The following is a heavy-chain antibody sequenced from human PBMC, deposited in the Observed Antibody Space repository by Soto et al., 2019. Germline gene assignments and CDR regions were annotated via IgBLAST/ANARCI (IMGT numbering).Heavy chain of an antibody. CDR2: IRSKSDGGTT. CDR1: GVTLTDVW. J-gene: IGHJ4*02. V-gene: IGHV3-15*07. Sequence: EVQLVESGGNLVKPGGSLRLSCVVSGVTLTDVWMNWVRQAPGKGLEWVGRIRSKSDGGTTDYAAPVKGRFTVSRDDSKNTLFLQMSSLKSEDTAVYCCSYGYAQYFNSWGQGTLVTVSS. CDR3: SYGYAQYFNS. D-gene: IGHD3-16*01.